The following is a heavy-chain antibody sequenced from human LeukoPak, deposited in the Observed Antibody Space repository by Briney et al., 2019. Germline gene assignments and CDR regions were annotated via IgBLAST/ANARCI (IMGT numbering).Heavy chain of an antibody. D-gene: IGHD4-17*01. J-gene: IGHJ4*02. CDR3: ATRGEGATVTIVDY. CDR1: GYSFTSYW. V-gene: IGHV5-10-1*01. Sequence: GESLKISCQGSGYSFTSYWISWMRQMPGKGLEWMGRIDPSDSYTNYSPSFQGHVTISADKSISTAYLQWSSLKASDTAMYYCATRGEGATVTIVDYWGQGTLVTVSS. CDR2: IDPSDSYT.